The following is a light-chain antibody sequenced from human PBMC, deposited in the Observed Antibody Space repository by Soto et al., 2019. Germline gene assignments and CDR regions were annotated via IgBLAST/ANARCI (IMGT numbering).Light chain of an antibody. CDR2: EVS. V-gene: IGLV2-14*01. CDR1: SSDIGYYNY. J-gene: IGLJ2*01. Sequence: QSALAQPASVSGSPGQSITISCSGTSSDIGYYNYVSWYQQHPGKAPKLVLYEVSNRPSGISNRFSGSKSGNTASLTISGLQAEDEADYYCCSYAGSDTMIFGGGTKLTVL. CDR3: CSYAGSDTMI.